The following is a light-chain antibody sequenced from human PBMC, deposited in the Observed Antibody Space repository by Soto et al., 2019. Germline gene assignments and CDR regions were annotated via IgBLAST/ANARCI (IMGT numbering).Light chain of an antibody. CDR3: QQLNSYPPT. V-gene: IGKV1-9*01. CDR2: AAS. CDR1: QGISSY. Sequence: DIHFTQSPSFLSASVGDRVTITCRASQGISSYLAWYQQKPGKAPKLLIYAASTLQSGVPSRFSGSGSGTEFTLTISSLQPEDFATYYCQQLNSYPPTFGGGTKVDIK. J-gene: IGKJ4*01.